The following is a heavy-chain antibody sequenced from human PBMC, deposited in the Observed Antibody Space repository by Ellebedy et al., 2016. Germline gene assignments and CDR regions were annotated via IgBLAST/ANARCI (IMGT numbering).Heavy chain of an antibody. D-gene: IGHD2-8*01. V-gene: IGHV3-23*01. CDR3: AKGNGASDY. Sequence: GGSLRLSXAASGFSFSNYAMTWVRQAPGKGLEWVSSISGSGGGTHYADSVKGRFTVSRDNSKNTLFLQMSSLGADDTAIYYCAKGNGASDYWGQGTLVTLSS. CDR1: GFSFSNYA. J-gene: IGHJ4*02. CDR2: ISGSGGGT.